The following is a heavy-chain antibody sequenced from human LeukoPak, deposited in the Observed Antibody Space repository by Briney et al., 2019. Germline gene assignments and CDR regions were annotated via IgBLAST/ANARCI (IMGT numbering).Heavy chain of an antibody. D-gene: IGHD6-19*01. V-gene: IGHV3-21*01. Sequence: GGSLRLSSAASGFTFSSYSMNWVRQAAGKRLEWVSSIISSISYIYYADSVKGRFTISRDNAKNSLYLQMNSLRAEDTAVYYCATGTTNIAVVGTDFDYWGQGTLVTVSS. J-gene: IGHJ4*02. CDR1: GFTFSSYS. CDR2: IISSISYI. CDR3: ATGTTNIAVVGTDFDY.